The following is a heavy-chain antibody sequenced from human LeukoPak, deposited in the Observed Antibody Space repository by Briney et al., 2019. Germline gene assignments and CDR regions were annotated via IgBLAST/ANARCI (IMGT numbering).Heavy chain of an antibody. J-gene: IGHJ4*02. Sequence: GGSLRLSCAASGFTFTSYAMSWVRQAPGKGLEWVSSISGSGGSTYYADSVKGRFTISRDNAKNSLYLQMNSLRAEDTAIYYCARRGPYFDYWGQGILVTVSS. CDR3: ARRGPYFDY. V-gene: IGHV3-23*01. D-gene: IGHD3-10*01. CDR2: ISGSGGST. CDR1: GFTFTSYA.